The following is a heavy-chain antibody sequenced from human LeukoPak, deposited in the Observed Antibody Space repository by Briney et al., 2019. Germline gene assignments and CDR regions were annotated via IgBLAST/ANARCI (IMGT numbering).Heavy chain of an antibody. J-gene: IGHJ4*02. CDR2: ISGSGGST. CDR1: GFTFSSYA. D-gene: IGHD3-22*01. Sequence: GGSLRLSCAASGFTFSSYAMSWVRQAPGKGLEWVSAISGSGGSTYYADSVKGRFTISRDNSKNTLYLQMNSLRAEDTAVYCCANSDPRWYSDSSGRRPSYFDYWGQGTLVTVSS. V-gene: IGHV3-23*01. CDR3: ANSDPRWYSDSSGRRPSYFDY.